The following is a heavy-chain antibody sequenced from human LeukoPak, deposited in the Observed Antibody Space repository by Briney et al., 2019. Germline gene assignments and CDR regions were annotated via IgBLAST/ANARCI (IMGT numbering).Heavy chain of an antibody. J-gene: IGHJ6*03. Sequence: PSETLSLTCGVYGGSFSDFHWTWIRQSPGKGLEWIGEINRNNYNPSLKSRVTISLDTSKNQFSLNLTSVTAADTAVYYCARGRRAFYESRGNRFYYYMDVWGKGTTVTVS. CDR2: INRN. V-gene: IGHV4-34*01. D-gene: IGHD3-22*01. CDR3: ARGRRAFYESRGNRFYYYMDV. CDR1: GGSFSDFH.